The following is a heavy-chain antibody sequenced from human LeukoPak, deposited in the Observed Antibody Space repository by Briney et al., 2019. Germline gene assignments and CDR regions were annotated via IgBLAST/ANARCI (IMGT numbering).Heavy chain of an antibody. CDR2: ISSSSSTI. CDR1: GFTFSSYS. V-gene: IGHV3-48*04. CDR3: AKSSIRFLELAYFDY. J-gene: IGHJ4*02. D-gene: IGHD3-3*01. Sequence: GSLRLSCAASGFTFSSYSMNWVRQAPGKGLEWVSYISSSSSTIYYADSVKGRFTISRDNAKNSLYLQMNSLRAEDTAVYYCAKSSIRFLELAYFDYWGQGTLVTVSS.